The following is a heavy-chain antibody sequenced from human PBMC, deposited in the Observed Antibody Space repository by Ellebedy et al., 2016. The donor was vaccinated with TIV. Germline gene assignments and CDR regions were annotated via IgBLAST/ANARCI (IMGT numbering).Heavy chain of an antibody. CDR2: IKQDGSRE. J-gene: IGHJ4*02. D-gene: IGHD2/OR15-2a*01. CDR1: GFNFTGFW. V-gene: IGHV3-7*03. Sequence: GESLKISCAASGFNFTGFWMSWVRQAPGKGLEWVANIKQDGSRENYVDSVRGRFIISRDNAKNSLYLQMNSLRVDDTAVYYCARDQRRMFGDWGQGTLVTVSS. CDR3: ARDQRRMFGD.